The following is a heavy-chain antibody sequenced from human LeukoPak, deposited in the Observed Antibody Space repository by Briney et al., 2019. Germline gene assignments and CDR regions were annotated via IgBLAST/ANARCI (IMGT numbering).Heavy chain of an antibody. V-gene: IGHV4-34*01. D-gene: IGHD2-15*01. CDR1: GGSFSGYY. J-gene: IGHJ4*02. CDR3: ARGLSAIVY. CDR2: INHSGST. Sequence: SETLSLTCAVYGGSFSGYYWSWIRQPPGKGLEWIREINHSGSTNYNPSLKSRVTISVDTSKNQFSLKLSSVTAADTAVYYCARGLSAIVYWGQGTLVTVSS.